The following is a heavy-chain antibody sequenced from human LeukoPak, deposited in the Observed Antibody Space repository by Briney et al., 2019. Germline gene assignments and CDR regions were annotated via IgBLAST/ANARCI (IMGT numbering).Heavy chain of an antibody. V-gene: IGHV4-34*01. CDR3: ARGIGYSYGLDI. CDR1: GGSFSGYY. D-gene: IGHD5-18*01. J-gene: IGHJ3*02. Sequence: SETLSLTCAVYGGSFSGYYWSWIRQPPGKGLEWIGEINHSGSTNYNPSLKSRVTISVDTSKNQFPLKLSSVTAADTAVYYCARGIGYSYGLDIWGQGTMVTVSS. CDR2: INHSGST.